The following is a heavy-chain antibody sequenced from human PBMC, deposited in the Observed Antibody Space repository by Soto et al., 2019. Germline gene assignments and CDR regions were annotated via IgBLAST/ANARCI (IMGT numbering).Heavy chain of an antibody. CDR3: AIGLKGHAAAAAWPRDY. D-gene: IGHD6-13*01. Sequence: EVQLVESGGGLVQPGRSLRLSCAASGFTFDDYAMHWVRQAPGKGLAWVSGISWNSGSIGYADSVKGRFTISRDNAKNALYLQMNSMGAEDTALYDCAIGLKGHAAAAAWPRDYWGQGTQVTVSS. CDR2: ISWNSGSI. CDR1: GFTFDDYA. J-gene: IGHJ4*02. V-gene: IGHV3-9*01.